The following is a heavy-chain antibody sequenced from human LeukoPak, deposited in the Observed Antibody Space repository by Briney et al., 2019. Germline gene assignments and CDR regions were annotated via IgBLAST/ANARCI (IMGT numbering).Heavy chain of an antibody. J-gene: IGHJ6*02. CDR2: IYYSGST. CDR3: ARVGMDV. V-gene: IGHV4-39*07. Sequence: PSETLSLTCTVSGDSISSSGYFWGWIRQPPGKGLEWIGSIYYSGSTYYNPSLKSRVTISVDTSKNQFSLKLSSVTAADTAVYYCARVGMDVWGQGTTVTVSS. CDR1: GDSISSSGYF.